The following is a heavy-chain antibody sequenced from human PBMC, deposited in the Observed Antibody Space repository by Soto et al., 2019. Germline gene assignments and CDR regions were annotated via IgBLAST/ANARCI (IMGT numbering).Heavy chain of an antibody. V-gene: IGHV3-15*07. Sequence: EVQLVESGGGLVKPGGSLSLSCEASGFTFSNAWMNWVRQAPGKGLEWVGRIKSKTEGGTTDYAAPVKGRFTISRDDSKNTLYLQMNSLKTEDTAVYYCTTERMVAATPVPDYWGQGTLVTVSS. J-gene: IGHJ4*02. CDR1: GFTFSNAW. CDR3: TTERMVAATPVPDY. CDR2: IKSKTEGGTT. D-gene: IGHD2-15*01.